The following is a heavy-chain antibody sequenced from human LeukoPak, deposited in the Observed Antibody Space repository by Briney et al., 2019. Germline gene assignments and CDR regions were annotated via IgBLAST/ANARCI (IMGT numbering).Heavy chain of an antibody. V-gene: IGHV3-23*01. CDR3: AKSGLRYFDWLLSPTHAFDI. Sequence: GGSLRLSCAASGFTFSSYAMSWVRQAPGKGLEWVSAISGSGGSTYYADSVKGRFTISRDNSKNTLYLQMNSLRAEDTAVYYCAKSGLRYFDWLLSPTHAFDIWGQGTMVTVSS. CDR1: GFTFSSYA. CDR2: ISGSGGST. J-gene: IGHJ3*02. D-gene: IGHD3-9*01.